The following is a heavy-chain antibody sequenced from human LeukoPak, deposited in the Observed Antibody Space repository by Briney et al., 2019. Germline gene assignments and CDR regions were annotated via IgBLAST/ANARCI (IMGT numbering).Heavy chain of an antibody. CDR2: IYTSGST. D-gene: IGHD3-10*01. J-gene: IGHJ5*02. V-gene: IGHV4-61*02. Sequence: SETLSLTCTVSGGSIGSGSYYWSWIRQPAGKGLEWIGRIYTSGSTNYNPSLKSRVTISVDTSKNQFSLKLSSVTAADTAVYYCAREDGSGSYYRNWFDPWGQGTLVTVSS. CDR3: AREDGSGSYYRNWFDP. CDR1: GGSIGSGSYY.